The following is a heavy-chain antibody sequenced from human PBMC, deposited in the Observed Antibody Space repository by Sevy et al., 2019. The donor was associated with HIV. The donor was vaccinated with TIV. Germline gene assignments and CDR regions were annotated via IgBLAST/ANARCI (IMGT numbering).Heavy chain of an antibody. J-gene: IGHJ5*02. Sequence: ASVKVSCKASGYTFTGYYMHWVRQAPGQGLEWMGWINPNSGGTNYAQKFQGRVTMTRDTSISTAYMELSRLGSDHTAVYYCARERIAVAGTTYNWFDPWGQGTLVTVSS. CDR1: GYTFTGYY. CDR2: INPNSGGT. CDR3: ARERIAVAGTTYNWFDP. V-gene: IGHV1-2*02. D-gene: IGHD6-19*01.